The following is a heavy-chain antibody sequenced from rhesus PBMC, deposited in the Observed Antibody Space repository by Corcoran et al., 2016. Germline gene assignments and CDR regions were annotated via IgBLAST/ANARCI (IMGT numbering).Heavy chain of an antibody. CDR3: ARGDPYGSSSNYFDY. CDR2: ITYTGTT. J-gene: IGHJ4*01. CDR1: GYSISSGYY. V-gene: IGHV4-122*02. D-gene: IGHD4-29*01. Sequence: QVQLQESGPGLVKPSETLSLTCAVSGYSISSGYYWNWIRQPPGTGLEGIGNITYTGTTSYNPSRKSGGTISRDTAKNQVSRKLSSVTAADTSVYYCARGDPYGSSSNYFDYWGQGVLVTVSS.